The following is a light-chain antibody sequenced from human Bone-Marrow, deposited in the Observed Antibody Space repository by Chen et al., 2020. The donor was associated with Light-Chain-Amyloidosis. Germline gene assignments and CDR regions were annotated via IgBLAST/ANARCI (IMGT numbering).Light chain of an antibody. CDR1: ELPTKY. V-gene: IGLV3-25*03. J-gene: IGLJ2*01. Sequence: SYELTQPPSVSVSPGQTDRITCPGDELPTKYAYWYQQKPGQAPVLVIHRDTERPSGISERFSGSSSGTTATLTISGVQAEDEADYHCQSADSSGTYEVIFGGGTKLTVL. CDR2: RDT. CDR3: QSADSSGTYEVI.